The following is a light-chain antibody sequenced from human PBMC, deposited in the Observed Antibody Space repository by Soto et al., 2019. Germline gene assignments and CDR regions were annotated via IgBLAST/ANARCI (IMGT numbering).Light chain of an antibody. CDR1: QSVLFTSNNKNY. CDR3: QQYYTLPLT. J-gene: IGKJ4*01. CDR2: WAS. Sequence: DIVMTQSPDSLAVSLGERATINCESSQSVLFTSNNKNYLAWYQQKPGPPPKLLLSWASARESGVPERFSGSGSGTLFTLSISSLQAEDVAVYYCQQYYTLPLTFGGGTKVDIK. V-gene: IGKV4-1*01.